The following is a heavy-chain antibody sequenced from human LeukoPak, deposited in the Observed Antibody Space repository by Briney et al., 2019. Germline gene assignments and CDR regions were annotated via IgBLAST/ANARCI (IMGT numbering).Heavy chain of an antibody. J-gene: IGHJ6*04. CDR3: ARVVGYCSSTSCYKNYYYYGMDV. V-gene: IGHV4-59*01. Sequence: PSETLSLTCTVSGGSISSYYWSWIRQPPGKGLEWIGSIYYSGSTNYNPSLKSRVTISVDTSKNQFSLKLSSVTAADTAVYYCARVVGYCSSTSCYKNYYYYGMDVWGKGTTVTVSS. D-gene: IGHD2-2*02. CDR1: GGSISSYY. CDR2: IYYSGST.